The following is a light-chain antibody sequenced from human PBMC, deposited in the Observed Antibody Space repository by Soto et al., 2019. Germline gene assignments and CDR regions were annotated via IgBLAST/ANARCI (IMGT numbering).Light chain of an antibody. V-gene: IGKV3-20*01. J-gene: IGKJ5*01. CDR2: GAS. Sequence: EIVLPQSTGTLSLSPGERATLSCRASQSVSSSYLAWYQQKPGQAPRLLIYGASSRATGIPDRFSGSGSGTDFTLTISRLEPEDFAVYYCQQYGSSFAQGTRLEIK. CDR1: QSVSSSY. CDR3: QQYGSS.